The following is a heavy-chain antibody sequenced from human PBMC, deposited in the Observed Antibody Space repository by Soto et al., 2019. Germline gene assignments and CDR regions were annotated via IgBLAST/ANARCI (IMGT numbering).Heavy chain of an antibody. CDR2: IYSGGST. D-gene: IGHD6-13*01. V-gene: IGHV3-53*03. CDR3: ARAEWGSSYTQYYYALDV. J-gene: IGHJ6*02. Sequence: GGSLRLSCAASGFTVSNNYISWVRQPPGKGLEWVSLIYSGGSTYYADSVKGRFTLSRDNSKNTVYLQMNSLRAEDTAVYYCARAEWGSSYTQYYYALDVWGQWTTVTVSS. CDR1: GFTVSNNY.